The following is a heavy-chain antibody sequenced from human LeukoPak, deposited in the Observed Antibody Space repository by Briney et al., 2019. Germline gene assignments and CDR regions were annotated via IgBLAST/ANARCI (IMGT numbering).Heavy chain of an antibody. J-gene: IGHJ3*02. V-gene: IGHV3-53*04. CDR3: ATASDYPRVDAFDI. CDR1: GFTVSNNY. D-gene: IGHD4-17*01. CDR2: IYSGGTT. Sequence: PGGSLRLSCAASGFTVSNNYMNWVRQAPGKGLEWVSVIYSGGTTYYADSVESRFTISTHNSKNTLYLQMSSLRADDAAIYYCATASDYPRVDAFDIWGQGTMVTVSS.